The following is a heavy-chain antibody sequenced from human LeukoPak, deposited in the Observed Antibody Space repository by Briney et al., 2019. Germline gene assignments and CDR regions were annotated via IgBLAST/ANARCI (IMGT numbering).Heavy chain of an antibody. CDR3: ARAPYYYDSSGYYWHYFDY. J-gene: IGHJ4*02. D-gene: IGHD3-22*01. Sequence: GASVKVSCKASGGTFSSYAISWVRQAPGQGLEWMGGIIPIFGTANYAQKFQGRVTITADESTSTAYMELSSLRSEDTAVYYCARAPYYYDSSGYYWHYFDYWGQGTLVTVSS. CDR1: GGTFSSYA. V-gene: IGHV1-69*13. CDR2: IIPIFGTA.